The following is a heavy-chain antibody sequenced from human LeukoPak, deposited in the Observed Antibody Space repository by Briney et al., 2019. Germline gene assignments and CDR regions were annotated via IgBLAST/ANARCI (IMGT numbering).Heavy chain of an antibody. CDR1: GFTLSSHA. J-gene: IGHJ4*02. V-gene: IGHV3-30-3*01. D-gene: IGHD3-3*01. CDR2: ISYDGSNK. CDR3: AKDGSGSYLEY. Sequence: PGRSLRLSCTASGFTLSSHAMHWVRQAPGKGLEWVAVISYDGSNKYYADSVKGRFTISRDNSKNTLYLQMNSLRAEDTAVYYCAKDGSGSYLEYGGQGPLVPLSS.